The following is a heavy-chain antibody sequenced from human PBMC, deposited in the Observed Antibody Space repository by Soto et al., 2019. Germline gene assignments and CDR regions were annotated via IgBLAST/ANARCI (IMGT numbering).Heavy chain of an antibody. CDR1: GFTFSSYG. Sequence: QVQLVESGGGVVQPGRSLRLSCAASGFTFSSYGMHWDRQAPGKGLEWVAVIWYDGSNKYYADSVKGRFTISRDNSKNTLYLQMNSLTAEDTAVYYCARDGRDAFDIWGEGTMVTVSS. V-gene: IGHV3-33*01. CDR2: IWYDGSNK. J-gene: IGHJ3*02. CDR3: ARDGRDAFDI.